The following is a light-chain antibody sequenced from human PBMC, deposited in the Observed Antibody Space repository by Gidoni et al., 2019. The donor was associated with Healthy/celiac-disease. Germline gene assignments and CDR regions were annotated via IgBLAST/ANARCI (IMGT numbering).Light chain of an antibody. CDR3: NSRDSSGNHQV. V-gene: IGLV3-19*01. CDR1: SLSSYY. J-gene: IGLJ3*02. CDR2: GKN. Sequence: SSELTQDSAVSVALGQTVRITCQGDSLSSYYASWYQQKPGQAPVLVIYGKNNRPSGIPDRFSGSSSGNTASLTITGAQAEDEADYYCNSRDSSGNHQVFGGGTKLTVL.